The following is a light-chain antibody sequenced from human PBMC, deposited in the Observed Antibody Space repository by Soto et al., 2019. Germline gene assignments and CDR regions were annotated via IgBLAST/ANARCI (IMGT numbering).Light chain of an antibody. CDR3: QQYNGFSNT. Sequence: DIQMTQSPSSLSASVGDRVTITCRASQSVLNWLAWYQHKPGKAPQLLIYDASKLESGVPSRFSGSGYGTEFPLPISSLLPDDFATYYCQQYNGFSNTVGQGTKLEIK. CDR2: DAS. J-gene: IGKJ2*01. V-gene: IGKV1-5*01. CDR1: QSVLNW.